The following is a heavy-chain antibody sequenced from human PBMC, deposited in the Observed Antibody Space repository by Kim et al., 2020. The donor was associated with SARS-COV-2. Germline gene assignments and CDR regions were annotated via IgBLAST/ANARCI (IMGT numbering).Heavy chain of an antibody. J-gene: IGHJ4*02. CDR1: GYTFTSYY. Sequence: ASVKVSCKASGYTFTSYYMHWVRQAPGQGLEWMGIINPSGGSTSYAQKFQGRVTMTRDTSTSTVYMELSSLRSEDTAVYYCARVAKWFGGPLVGRFDYWGQGTLVTVSS. CDR3: ARVAKWFGGPLVGRFDY. CDR2: INPSGGST. V-gene: IGHV1-46*01. D-gene: IGHD3-10*01.